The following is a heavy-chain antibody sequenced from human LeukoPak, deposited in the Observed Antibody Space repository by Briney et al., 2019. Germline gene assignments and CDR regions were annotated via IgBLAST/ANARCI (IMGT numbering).Heavy chain of an antibody. J-gene: IGHJ4*02. D-gene: IGHD5-18*01. CDR3: ARGQLWSNYFDY. V-gene: IGHV4-59*01. CDR1: GGSISSYY. CDR2: IYYSGST. Sequence: SETLSLTCTVSGGSISSYYWSWIRQPPGKGLEWIGYIYYSGSTNYNPSLKSRVTISVDTSKNQFSLKLSSVTAADTAVYYCARGQLWSNYFDYWGQGTLVTVST.